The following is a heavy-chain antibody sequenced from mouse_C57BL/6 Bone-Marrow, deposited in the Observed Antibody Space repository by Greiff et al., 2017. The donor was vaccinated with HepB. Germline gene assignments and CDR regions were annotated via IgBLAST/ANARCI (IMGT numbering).Heavy chain of an antibody. Sequence: VKLMESGPGLVAPSQSLSITCTVSGFSLTSYGVHWVRQPPGKGLEWLVVIWSDGSTTYNSALKSRLSISKDNSKSQVFLKMNSLQTDDTAMYYCARHNSNYGYYYAMDYWGQGTSVTVSS. CDR3: ARHNSNYGYYYAMDY. CDR1: GFSLTSYG. D-gene: IGHD2-5*01. V-gene: IGHV2-6-1*01. CDR2: IWSDGST. J-gene: IGHJ4*01.